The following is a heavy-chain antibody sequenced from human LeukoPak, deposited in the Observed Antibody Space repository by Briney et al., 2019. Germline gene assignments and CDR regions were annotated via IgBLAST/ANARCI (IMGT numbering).Heavy chain of an antibody. D-gene: IGHD1-26*01. CDR3: ARSPVSGSYYLGWFDP. CDR2: IYSGGST. V-gene: IGHV3-53*01. J-gene: IGHJ5*02. CDR1: GSTVSSNY. Sequence: PGGSLRLPCAASGSTVSSNYMSWVRQAPGKGLEWVSVIYSGGSTYYADSVKGRFTISRDNSKNTLYLQMNSLRAEDTAVYYCARSPVSGSYYLGWFDPWGQGTLVTVSS.